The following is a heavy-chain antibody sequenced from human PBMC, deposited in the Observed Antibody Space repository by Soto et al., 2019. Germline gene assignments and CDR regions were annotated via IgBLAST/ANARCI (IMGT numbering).Heavy chain of an antibody. J-gene: IGHJ4*02. V-gene: IGHV4-39*01. CDR2: IYYSGKT. CDR1: GGSLSSHHYF. CDR3: ARQLGGSYYFDN. D-gene: IGHD1-26*01. Sequence: QLQESGPRLVKPSETLSLMCTVSGGSLSSHHYFWGWIRQPPGKGLEWIANIYYSGKTYYNPSLQSRVTVSLDTSKSQFSLKLTSVTAADPAFYFCARQLGGSYYFDNWGQGTLVTVSA.